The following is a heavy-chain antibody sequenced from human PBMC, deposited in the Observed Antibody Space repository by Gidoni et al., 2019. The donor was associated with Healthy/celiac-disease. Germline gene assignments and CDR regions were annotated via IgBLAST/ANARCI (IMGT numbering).Heavy chain of an antibody. Sequence: QVQLVESGGGVVQPGRSLRLSCAASGFTFSSYGMHWVRQAPGKGLEWVAVIWYDGSNKYYADSVKGRFTISRDNSKNTLYLQMNSLRAEDTAVYYCARDHYDYVWGTPYAFDIWGQGTMVTVSS. J-gene: IGHJ3*02. D-gene: IGHD3-16*01. CDR3: ARDHYDYVWGTPYAFDI. V-gene: IGHV3-33*01. CDR1: GFTFSSYG. CDR2: IWYDGSNK.